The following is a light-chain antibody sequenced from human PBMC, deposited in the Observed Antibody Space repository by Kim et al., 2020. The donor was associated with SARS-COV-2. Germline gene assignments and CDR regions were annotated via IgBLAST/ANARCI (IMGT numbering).Light chain of an antibody. V-gene: IGLV3-19*01. J-gene: IGLJ2*01. CDR1: SLRSDY. CDR2: GKN. Sequence: VALGQTVRITCEGDSLRSDYATWYQQKPGQAPILVIYGKNNRPSGIPDRFSGSSSGNTASLTITVTQAGDEADYYCNSRDSNENVFFGGGTKLTVL. CDR3: NSRDSNENVF.